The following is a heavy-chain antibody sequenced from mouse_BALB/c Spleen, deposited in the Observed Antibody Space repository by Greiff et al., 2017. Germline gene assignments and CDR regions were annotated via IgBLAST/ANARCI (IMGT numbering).Heavy chain of an antibody. CDR2: ISYDGSN. D-gene: IGHD1-1*01. CDR3: ARVYYYGSSYSDY. V-gene: IGHV3-6*02. Sequence: VQLKESGPGLVKPSQSLSLTCSVTGYSITSGYYWNWIRQFPGNKLEWMGYISYDGSNNYNPSLKNRISITRDTSKNQFFLKLNSVTTEDTATYYCARVYYYGSSYSDYWGQGTTLTVSS. CDR1: GYSITSGYY. J-gene: IGHJ2*01.